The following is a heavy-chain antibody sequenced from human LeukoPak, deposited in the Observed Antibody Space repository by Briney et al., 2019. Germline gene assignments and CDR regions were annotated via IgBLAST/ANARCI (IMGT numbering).Heavy chain of an antibody. Sequence: SETLSLTCSVSDDSITNYYWSWIRQPAGKGLEWIGHIYISGNPNYNPSLKSRVTMSVDTSKNQFSLKLRSVSAADTAVYYCARRRKLGIAWCFDLWGRGTLVTVSS. CDR3: ARRRKLGIAWCFDL. CDR2: IYISGNP. D-gene: IGHD7-27*01. J-gene: IGHJ2*01. V-gene: IGHV4-4*07. CDR1: DDSITNYY.